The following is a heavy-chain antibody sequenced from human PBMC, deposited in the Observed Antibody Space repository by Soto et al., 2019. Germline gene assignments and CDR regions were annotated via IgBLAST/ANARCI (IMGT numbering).Heavy chain of an antibody. V-gene: IGHV6-1*01. CDR3: ARVGGWELLGYFDY. J-gene: IGHJ4*02. Sequence: QSQTLSLTCAISGDSVSSNSAAWNWIRQSPSRGLEWLGRTYYRSKWYNDYAVSVKSRITINPDTSKNQFSLQLNSVTPEDTAVYYCARVGGWELLGYFDYWGQGTLVTVSS. CDR1: GDSVSSNSAA. CDR2: TYYRSKWYN. D-gene: IGHD1-26*01.